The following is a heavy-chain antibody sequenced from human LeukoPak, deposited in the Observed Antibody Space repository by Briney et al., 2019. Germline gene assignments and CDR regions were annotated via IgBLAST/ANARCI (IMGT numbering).Heavy chain of an antibody. CDR3: ARDGGYCLDY. Sequence: GGSLRLSCAASGFTVSSNYMSWVRQAPGKGLEWVSVIYSGGSTYYADSVKGRFTISRDSDKNTLYLQMNSLRPEDTAVYYCARDGGYCLDYWGQGTLVTVSS. D-gene: IGHD2-21*01. CDR1: GFTVSSNY. CDR2: IYSGGST. J-gene: IGHJ4*02. V-gene: IGHV3-66*01.